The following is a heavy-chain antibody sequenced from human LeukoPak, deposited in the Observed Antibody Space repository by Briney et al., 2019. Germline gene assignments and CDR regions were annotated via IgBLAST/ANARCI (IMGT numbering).Heavy chain of an antibody. Sequence: PRASVKVSCKASGYTFTSYGISWVRQAPGQGLEWMGWISSYNGNTKSAQKFQGIVTMTTDTSTSTTYMELRSLRSDDTAVYYCVRDRTTVVTPSGDAKFDPWGQGTLVTVSS. J-gene: IGHJ5*02. CDR3: VRDRTTVVTPSGDAKFDP. CDR1: GYTFTSYG. D-gene: IGHD1-26*01. CDR2: ISSYNGNT. V-gene: IGHV1-18*01.